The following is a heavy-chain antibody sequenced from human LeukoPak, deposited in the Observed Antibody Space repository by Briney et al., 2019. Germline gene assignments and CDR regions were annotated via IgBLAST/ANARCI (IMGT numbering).Heavy chain of an antibody. J-gene: IGHJ4*02. CDR3: ARDHPSIGGSDV. V-gene: IGHV1-69*04. CDR1: GGTFSSYT. D-gene: IGHD3-10*01. Sequence: SVKVSCKASGGTFSSYTISWVRQAPGQGLEWMGRIIPILGIANYAQKFQGRVTITADKSTSTAYMELSSLRSEDTAVYYCARDHPSIGGSDVWGQGTLVTVSS. CDR2: IIPILGIA.